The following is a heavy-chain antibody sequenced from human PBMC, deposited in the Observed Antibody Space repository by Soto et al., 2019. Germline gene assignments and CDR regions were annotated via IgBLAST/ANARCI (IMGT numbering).Heavy chain of an antibody. Sequence: EVQLVESGGGLVQPGGSLRLSCEASGFTFRNYDMHWVRQGTGKGLEWVSGISAAGDPDYADSVEGRFTISREHAQNSFFLQMNSLRVGDTAVYYCARTDRDFSGLDVWGQGTTVIVSS. CDR2: ISAAGDP. V-gene: IGHV3-13*05. CDR1: GFTFRNYD. CDR3: ARTDRDFSGLDV. J-gene: IGHJ6*02.